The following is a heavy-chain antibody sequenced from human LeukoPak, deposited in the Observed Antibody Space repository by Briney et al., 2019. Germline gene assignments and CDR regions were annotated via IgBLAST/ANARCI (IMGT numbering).Heavy chain of an antibody. J-gene: IGHJ3*02. CDR3: ARGYNWNGADAFDI. Sequence: PTGGSLRLSCAASGFTFSSYGMHWVRQAPGKGLEWVAVISYDGSNKYYADSVKGRFTISRDNSKNTLYLQMNSLRAEDTAVYYCARGYNWNGADAFDIWGQGTMVTVSS. D-gene: IGHD1-20*01. CDR2: ISYDGSNK. CDR1: GFTFSSYG. V-gene: IGHV3-30*03.